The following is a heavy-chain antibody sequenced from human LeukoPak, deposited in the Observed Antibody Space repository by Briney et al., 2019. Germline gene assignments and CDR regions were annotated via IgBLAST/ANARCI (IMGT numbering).Heavy chain of an antibody. CDR3: ARGVLRYFDWLFNDYYMDV. D-gene: IGHD3-9*01. J-gene: IGHJ6*03. CDR2: IKQDGSEK. CDR1: GFTFSSYW. V-gene: IGHV3-7*03. Sequence: GGSLRLSCAASGFTFSSYWMSWVRQAPGKGLGWVANIKQDGSEKYYVDSVKGRFTISRDNAKNSLYLQMNSLRAEDTAVYYCARGVLRYFDWLFNDYYMDVWGKGTTVTISS.